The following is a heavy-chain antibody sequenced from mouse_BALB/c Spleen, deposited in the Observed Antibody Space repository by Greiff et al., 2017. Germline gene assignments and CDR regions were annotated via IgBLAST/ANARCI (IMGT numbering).Heavy chain of an antibody. CDR1: GYAFTNYL. J-gene: IGHJ4*01. D-gene: IGHD2-4*01. V-gene: IGHV1-54*01. CDR2: INPNNGGT. CDR3: ARSRDYEGYYAMDY. Sequence: QVQLQQSGAELVRPGTSVKVSCKASGYAFTNYLIEWVKQRPGQGLEWIGDINPNNGGTIYNQKFKGKATLTVDKSSSTAYMELRSLTSEDTAVYYCARSRDYEGYYAMDYWGQGTSVTVSS.